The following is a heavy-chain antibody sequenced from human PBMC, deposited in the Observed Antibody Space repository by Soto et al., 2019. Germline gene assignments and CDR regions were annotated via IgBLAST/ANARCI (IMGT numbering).Heavy chain of an antibody. CDR2: IYYSGTTT. J-gene: IGHJ4*02. CDR1: GGSSNHYY. V-gene: IGHV4-59*08. Sequence: PSETLSLTCTVSGGSSNHYYWTWIRQPPGKGLEWMGYIYYSGTTTNYNPSLKSRVTLSVDTSKNQFSLKLSSVTAADTAVYNCARLGGSYAVPHFDYWGQGTLVTVSS. D-gene: IGHD1-26*01. CDR3: ARLGGSYAVPHFDY.